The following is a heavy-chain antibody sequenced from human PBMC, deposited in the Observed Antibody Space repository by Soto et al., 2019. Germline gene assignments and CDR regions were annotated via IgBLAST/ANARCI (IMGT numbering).Heavy chain of an antibody. J-gene: IGHJ6*02. D-gene: IGHD3-16*01. V-gene: IGHV3-7*05. CDR3: ARDWGAPGRGSALAYYYHFGMDV. Sequence: EVQLVESGGGLVQPGGSLRLSCAASGFTFSTYWMNWVRQAPGKGLEWVANIKEDGSEAYYVDSVKGRFTISRDNAKNSLYLAMNRLGGEDTAVYYCARDWGAPGRGSALAYYYHFGMDVWGQGTTVTVPS. CDR2: IKEDGSEA. CDR1: GFTFSTYW.